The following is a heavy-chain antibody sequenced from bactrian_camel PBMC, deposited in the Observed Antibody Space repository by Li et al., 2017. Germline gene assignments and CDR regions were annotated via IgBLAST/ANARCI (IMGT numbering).Heavy chain of an antibody. V-gene: IGHV3S1*01. J-gene: IGHJ6*01. CDR1: GYTVSSRC. D-gene: IGHD2*01. CDR3: AARGPYCYTKLSVADFTY. CDR2: IYTGSGNT. Sequence: HVQLVESGGGSALAGGSHRLSCAASGYTVSSRCMAWFRQAPGKEREGVARIYTGSGNTYYADSVKGRFTISQDNAKNTVYLQMNSLKPEDTAMYYCAARGPYCYTKLSVADFTYWGQGTQVTVS.